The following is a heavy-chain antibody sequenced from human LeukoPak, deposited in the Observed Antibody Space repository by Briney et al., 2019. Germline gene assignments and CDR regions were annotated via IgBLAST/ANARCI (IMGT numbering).Heavy chain of an antibody. CDR3: AKDGVVTITFEY. Sequence: PGGSLRLSCTASGFTFSSYAMSWVRQAPGKGLEWVSVISGSGGSTFYGDSVKGRFTISRDNSKNTLYLQMNSLRAKDTAVYYCAKDGVVTITFEYWGQGTLVTVSS. CDR2: ISGSGGST. V-gene: IGHV3-23*01. CDR1: GFTFSSYA. D-gene: IGHD3-16*01. J-gene: IGHJ4*02.